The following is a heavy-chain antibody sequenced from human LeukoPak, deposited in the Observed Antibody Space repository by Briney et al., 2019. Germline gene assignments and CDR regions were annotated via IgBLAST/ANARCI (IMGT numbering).Heavy chain of an antibody. J-gene: IGHJ4*01. V-gene: IGHV1-2*02. CDR3: ARETPPRRGAPAGVLFPD. D-gene: IGHD6-13*01. CDR1: GYTFTAYF. CDR2: INPNSGVT. Sequence: ASVKVSCKASGYTFTAYFIHWVRQAPGQGLEWMGWINPNSGVTKSAQRFQGRVTMTSDTSITTAYMELSRLRSDDTAVYYCARETPPRRGAPAGVLFPDWGHGTLVTVSS.